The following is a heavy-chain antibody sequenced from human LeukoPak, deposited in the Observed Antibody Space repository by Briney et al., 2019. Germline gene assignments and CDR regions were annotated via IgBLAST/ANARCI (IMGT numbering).Heavy chain of an antibody. Sequence: GGSLRLSCAASEFSVGSNYMTWVRQAPGKGLEWVSLSGGSTYYADSVKGRFTISRDNSKNTLYLQMNSLRAEDTAVYYCARGPSGYNNTGGQGTLVTVSS. CDR1: EFSVGSNY. CDR2: SGGST. J-gene: IGHJ4*02. D-gene: IGHD5-12*01. CDR3: ARGPSGYNNT. V-gene: IGHV3-66*01.